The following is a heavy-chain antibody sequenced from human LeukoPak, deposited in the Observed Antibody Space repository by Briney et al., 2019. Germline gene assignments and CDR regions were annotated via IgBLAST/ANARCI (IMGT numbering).Heavy chain of an antibody. CDR3: ARGVGEGGSNNWFDP. J-gene: IGHJ5*02. CDR2: INTNTGNP. D-gene: IGHD1-26*01. CDR1: GYTFSSYH. Sequence: GASVKVSCRASGYTFSSYHIHWVRQAPGQGLEWMGWINTNTGNPTYAQGFTGRFVFSLDTSVSTAYLQISSLKAEDTAVYYCARGVGEGGSNNWFDPWGQGTLVTVSS. V-gene: IGHV7-4-1*02.